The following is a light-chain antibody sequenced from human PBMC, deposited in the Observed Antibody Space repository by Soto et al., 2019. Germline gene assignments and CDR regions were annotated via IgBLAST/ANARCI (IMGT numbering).Light chain of an antibody. CDR1: QSISTS. Sequence: DIQMTQSPSTLSASVGDRVTITCRASQSISTSLAWYQQKPGKAPEILISDASSLESGVPSRFSGSGSGAEFTLTISSLQPDDFATYYCQQYNSYSLWTFGQGTKVEMK. CDR3: QQYNSYSLWT. CDR2: DAS. J-gene: IGKJ1*01. V-gene: IGKV1-5*01.